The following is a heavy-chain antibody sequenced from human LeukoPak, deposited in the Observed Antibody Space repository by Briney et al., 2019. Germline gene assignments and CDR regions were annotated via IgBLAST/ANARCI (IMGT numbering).Heavy chain of an antibody. D-gene: IGHD3-9*01. Sequence: SQTLSLTCTVSGGSISSGSYYWSWIRQPAGKGLEWIGRIYTSGSTNYNPSLKSRVTISVDTSRNQFSLKLRSVNAADTAVYYCARGPSIRYFDWLLPPPFGYFDYWGQGTLVTVSS. CDR1: GGSISSGSYY. J-gene: IGHJ4*02. CDR3: ARGPSIRYFDWLLPPPFGYFDY. V-gene: IGHV4-61*02. CDR2: IYTSGST.